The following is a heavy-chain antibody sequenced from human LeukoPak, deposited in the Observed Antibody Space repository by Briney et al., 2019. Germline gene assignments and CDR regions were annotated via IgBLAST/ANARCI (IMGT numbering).Heavy chain of an antibody. J-gene: IGHJ4*02. CDR2: FDPEDGET. Sequence: ASVKVSCKVSGYTLTELSMHWVRQAPGKGLEWMGGFDPEDGETIYAQKFQGRVTMTEDTSTDTAYMELSSLRSEDTAVYYCAVDRSSAKLFDYWGQGTLVTVSS. CDR3: AVDRSSAKLFDY. CDR1: GYTLTELS. V-gene: IGHV1-24*01. D-gene: IGHD6-13*01.